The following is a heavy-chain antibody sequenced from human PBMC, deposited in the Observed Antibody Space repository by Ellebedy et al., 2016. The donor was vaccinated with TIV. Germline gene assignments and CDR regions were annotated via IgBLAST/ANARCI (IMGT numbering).Heavy chain of an antibody. J-gene: IGHJ3*02. CDR1: GFTFNSYW. Sequence: GESLKISCAASGFTFNSYWMTWVRQAPGKGLEWVANINQDGGDTYYVDSVKGRFTISRDDAQHSLYLQMNSLRIEDTAVYYCARDGSYGDYRSPTHAFEIWGQGTTVTVSS. CDR2: INQDGGDT. V-gene: IGHV3-7*01. CDR3: ARDGSYGDYRSPTHAFEI. D-gene: IGHD4-17*01.